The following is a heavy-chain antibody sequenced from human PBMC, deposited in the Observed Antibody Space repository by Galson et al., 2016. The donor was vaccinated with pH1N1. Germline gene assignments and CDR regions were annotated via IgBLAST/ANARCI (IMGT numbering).Heavy chain of an antibody. CDR2: IYTSGST. CDR3: ARLLYGDYTNYFDS. Sequence: TLSLTCTVSGVSISSATYYWSWIRQPAGKGLEWIGYIYTSGSTNYNPSHKSRVTISVDTSKNHFSLNLRSATAADTAVYYCARLLYGDYTNYFDSWGQGALVTVSS. V-gene: IGHV4-61*09. CDR1: GVSISSATYY. J-gene: IGHJ4*02. D-gene: IGHD4-17*01.